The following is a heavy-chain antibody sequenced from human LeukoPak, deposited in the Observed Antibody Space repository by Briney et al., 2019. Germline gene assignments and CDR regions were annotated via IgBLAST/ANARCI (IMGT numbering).Heavy chain of an antibody. J-gene: IGHJ5*02. Sequence: ASVKFSCKASGYTFTSYGISWVRQAPGQGLEWMGWISAYNGNTNYAQKLQGRVTMTTDTSTSTAYMELRSLRSDDTAVYYCAREPAPYCSSTSCYRGRWFDPWGQGTLVTVSS. V-gene: IGHV1-18*01. D-gene: IGHD2-2*02. CDR1: GYTFTSYG. CDR3: AREPAPYCSSTSCYRGRWFDP. CDR2: ISAYNGNT.